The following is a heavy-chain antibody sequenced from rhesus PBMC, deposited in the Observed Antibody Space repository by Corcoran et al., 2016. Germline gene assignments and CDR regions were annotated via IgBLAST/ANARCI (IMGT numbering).Heavy chain of an antibody. CDR1: GGSISSHY. D-gene: IGHD6S26*01. Sequence: QLQLQESGPGLVKPSEPLSLPCAVSGGSISSHYWSWIRQPPGQGLEWMGRISGRGGSTDYNPSLKSRVTSSTDTAKNQFSLKLSSVTAADTAVDYCARDRYSSGWSEFWGQGALVTVSS. CDR2: ISGRGGST. V-gene: IGHV4-173*01. J-gene: IGHJ1*01. CDR3: ARDRYSSGWSEF.